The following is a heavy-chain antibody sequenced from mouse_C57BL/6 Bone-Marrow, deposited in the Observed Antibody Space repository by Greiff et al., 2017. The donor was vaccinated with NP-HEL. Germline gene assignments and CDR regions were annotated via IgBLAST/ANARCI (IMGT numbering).Heavy chain of an antibody. V-gene: IGHV1-64*01. Sequence: QVQLQQPGAELVKPGASVKLSCKASGYTFTSYWMHWVKQRPGQGLEWIGMIHPNSGSTNYNEKFKSKATLTLDKSSSTAYMQRRRLTSEDSAVYYCIAPFADWDQGTLVTVSA. J-gene: IGHJ3*01. CDR2: IHPNSGST. CDR1: GYTFTSYW. CDR3: IAPFAD.